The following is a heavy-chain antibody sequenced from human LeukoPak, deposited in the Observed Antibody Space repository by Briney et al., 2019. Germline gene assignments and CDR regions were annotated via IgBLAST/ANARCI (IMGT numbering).Heavy chain of an antibody. D-gene: IGHD2-2*01. V-gene: IGHV4-31*03. CDR2: IYYSGST. CDR3: ATVYSSSPLRPMDV. Sequence: PSETLSLTCTVSGGSISSGGYYWSWVRQHPGKGLEWIGYIYYSGSTYYNPSLKSRVTISVDTSKNQFSLKLSSVTAADTAVYYCATVYSSSPLRPMDVWGQGTTVTVSS. J-gene: IGHJ6*02. CDR1: GGSISSGGYY.